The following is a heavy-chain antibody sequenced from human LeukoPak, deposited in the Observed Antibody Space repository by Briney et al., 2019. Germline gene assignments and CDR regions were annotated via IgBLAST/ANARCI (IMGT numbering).Heavy chain of an antibody. J-gene: IGHJ5*02. D-gene: IGHD1-1*01. CDR3: TTDNWGPDR. V-gene: IGHV3-7*02. Sequence: GGSLRLSCVLSGCNFNPYWLSWVRQAPGRGMECVAKINPDGAETFYLDSVKSRFTIARDNAKISLYLQMNSLRPEETAIYYCTTDNWGPDRWGQGTLVTVSS. CDR2: INPDGAET. CDR1: GCNFNPYW.